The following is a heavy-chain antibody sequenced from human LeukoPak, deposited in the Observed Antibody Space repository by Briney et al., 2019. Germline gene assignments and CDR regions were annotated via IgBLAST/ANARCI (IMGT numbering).Heavy chain of an antibody. J-gene: IGHJ4*02. CDR1: GFTFSSYA. CDR2: ISYDGSNK. Sequence: PGGSLRLSCAASGFTFSSYAMHWVRQAPGKGLEWVAVISYDGSNKYYADSVKGRFTISRDNSKNTLYLQMNSLRAEDTAVYYCARTGNTYYYGSGSYYPLFDYWGQGTLVTVSS. D-gene: IGHD3-10*01. V-gene: IGHV3-30-3*01. CDR3: ARTGNTYYYGSGSYYPLFDY.